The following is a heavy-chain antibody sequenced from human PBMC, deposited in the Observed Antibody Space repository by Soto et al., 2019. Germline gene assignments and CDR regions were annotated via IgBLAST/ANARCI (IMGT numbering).Heavy chain of an antibody. CDR2: INPNSGGT. J-gene: IGHJ6*04. Sequence: ASVKVSCKASGYTFTGYYMHWVRQAPGQGLEWMGWINPNSGGTNYAQKFQGWVTMTRDTSISTAYMELSRLRSDDTAVYYCARTCSGGSCYSYYYYGMDVWGKGTTVTVSS. CDR1: GYTFTGYY. CDR3: ARTCSGGSCYSYYYYGMDV. D-gene: IGHD2-15*01. V-gene: IGHV1-2*04.